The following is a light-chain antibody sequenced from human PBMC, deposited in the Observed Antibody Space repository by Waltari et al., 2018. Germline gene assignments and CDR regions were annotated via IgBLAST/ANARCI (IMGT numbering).Light chain of an antibody. CDR1: QSLVHSDGNTH. Sequence: DVVVTQSSLSLPVTPGQDAYISCKSSQSLVHSDGNTHLNWFLPRPGQAPRRLIYRVSKRDSGVPDRFSGSGSGTDFTLKISRVEAEDVGVYYCMQGTHWPYTFGQGTKLDIQ. CDR2: RVS. CDR3: MQGTHWPYT. J-gene: IGKJ2*01. V-gene: IGKV2-30*02.